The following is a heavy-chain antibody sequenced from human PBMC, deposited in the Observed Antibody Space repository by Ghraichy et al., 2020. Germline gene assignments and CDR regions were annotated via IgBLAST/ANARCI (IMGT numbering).Heavy chain of an antibody. CDR1: GFTFSSYW. CDR3: ARGGGCSSTSCYADYYYYYGMDV. V-gene: IGHV3-74*01. CDR2: INSDGSST. J-gene: IGHJ6*02. D-gene: IGHD2-2*01. Sequence: LSLTCAASGFTFSSYWMHWVRQAPGKGLVWVSRINSDGSSTSYADSVKGRFTISRDNAKNTLYLQMNSLRAEDTAVYYCARGGGCSSTSCYADYYYYYGMDVWGQGTTVTVSS.